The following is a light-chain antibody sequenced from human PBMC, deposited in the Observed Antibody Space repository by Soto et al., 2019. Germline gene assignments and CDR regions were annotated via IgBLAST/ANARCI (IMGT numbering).Light chain of an antibody. Sequence: QSALAQPASVSGSPGQSITISCTGTSSDVGGYNYVSWYQHHPGKAPKLMIYEVSNRPSGVSYRFSGSKSGNTASLTISGLQAEDEADYYCNSYTGSGIAFGTGTKVTVL. J-gene: IGLJ1*01. V-gene: IGLV2-14*01. CDR1: SSDVGGYNY. CDR3: NSYTGSGIA. CDR2: EVS.